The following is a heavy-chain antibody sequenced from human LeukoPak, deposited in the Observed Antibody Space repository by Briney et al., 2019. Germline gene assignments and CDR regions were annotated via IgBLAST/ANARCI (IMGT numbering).Heavy chain of an antibody. CDR2: ISSSSSYI. J-gene: IGHJ4*02. Sequence: GGSLRLSCAASGFTFSSYSMNWVRQAPGKGLEWVSSISSSSSYIYYADSVKGRFTISRDNAKNSLYLQMNSLRAADTAVYYCARGRRSSGWTCLDWGRGTRVSVPS. V-gene: IGHV3-21*01. CDR1: GFTFSSYS. CDR3: ARGRRSSGWTCLD. D-gene: IGHD6-19*01.